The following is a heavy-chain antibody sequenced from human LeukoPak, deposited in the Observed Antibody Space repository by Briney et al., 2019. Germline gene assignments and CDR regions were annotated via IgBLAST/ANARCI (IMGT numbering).Heavy chain of an antibody. Sequence: GGSLRLSCAASGFTFSSYGMHWVRQAPGKGLEWVAFIRHDGSNKYYADSVKGRFTISRDNSQHTLYLQMNSLRGDGTAVYYCAKSSIPRLGELSSYWGQGTLVTVSS. CDR1: GFTFSSYG. J-gene: IGHJ4*02. V-gene: IGHV3-30*02. D-gene: IGHD3-16*02. CDR2: IRHDGSNK. CDR3: AKSSIPRLGELSSY.